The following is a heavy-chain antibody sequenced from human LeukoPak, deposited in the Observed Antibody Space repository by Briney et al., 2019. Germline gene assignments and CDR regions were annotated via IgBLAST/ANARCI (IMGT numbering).Heavy chain of an antibody. V-gene: IGHV3-11*06. D-gene: IGHD3-10*01. CDR1: GFMFTDYY. CDR3: ARGRSVDY. J-gene: IGHJ4*02. CDR2: ISPSSAYT. Sequence: GGSLRLSCAASGFMFTDYYMSWFRQTPGKGLEWLSYISPSSAYTNFADSVKGRFTISRDNAKNSLYLQMNSLRAEDTAVYYCARGRSVDYWGQGTLVTVSS.